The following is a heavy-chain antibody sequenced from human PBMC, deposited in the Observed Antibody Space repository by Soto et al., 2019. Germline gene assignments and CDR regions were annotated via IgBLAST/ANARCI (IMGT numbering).Heavy chain of an antibody. CDR1: GFTFSSYG. D-gene: IGHD2-2*01. J-gene: IGHJ6*02. Sequence: QVQVVESGGGVVQAGRSLRLSCAASGFTFSSYGMHWVRQAPGKGLAWVAVIWYDGSNRYYEDSVKGRFTISRNNSKNTLYLQMNSLRVEETAVYYCARDHRGHAIDYGLDVWGQGTTVTVSS. CDR2: IWYDGSNR. V-gene: IGHV3-33*01. CDR3: ARDHRGHAIDYGLDV.